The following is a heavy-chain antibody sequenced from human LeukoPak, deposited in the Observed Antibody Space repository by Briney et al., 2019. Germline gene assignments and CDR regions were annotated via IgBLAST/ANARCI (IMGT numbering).Heavy chain of an antibody. CDR2: ILPSVGTA. D-gene: IGHD5-18*01. Sequence: SVKVSCKASGGTTSAIGWVRQAPGQGLEWMGGILPSVGTAHSSRKFQGRVTITADKSTSTAYMELSSLTSEDTAVYYCARGRLQLLLGADFFYYMDVWGKGTTVIISS. CDR3: ARGRLQLLLGADFFYYMDV. CDR1: GGTTSA. V-gene: IGHV1-69*06. J-gene: IGHJ6*03.